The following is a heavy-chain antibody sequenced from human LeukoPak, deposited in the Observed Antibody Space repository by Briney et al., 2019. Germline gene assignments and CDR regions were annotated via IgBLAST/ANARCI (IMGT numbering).Heavy chain of an antibody. CDR2: INHSGST. CDR3: ARRGATDGDYGGKEYYFDY. CDR1: GGSLSGYY. V-gene: IGHV4-34*01. J-gene: IGHJ4*02. D-gene: IGHD4-17*01. Sequence: SETLSLTCAVYGGSLSGYYWSWIRQPPGKGLEWIGEINHSGSTYYNPSLKSRVTISVDTSKNQFSLKLSSVTAADTAVYYCARRGATDGDYGGKEYYFDYWGQGTLVTVSS.